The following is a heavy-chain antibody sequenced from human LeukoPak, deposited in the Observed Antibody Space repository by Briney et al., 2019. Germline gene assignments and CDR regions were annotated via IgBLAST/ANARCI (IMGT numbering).Heavy chain of an antibody. CDR2: INHSGST. CDR1: GFTLSSYA. J-gene: IGHJ4*02. Sequence: GSLRLSCAASGFTLSSYAMSWVRQPPGKGLEWIGEINHSGSTNYNPSLKSRVTISVDTSKNQFSLKLSSVTAADTAVYYCARGDDSSGLLDYWGQGTLVTVSS. D-gene: IGHD3-22*01. V-gene: IGHV4-34*01. CDR3: ARGDDSSGLLDY.